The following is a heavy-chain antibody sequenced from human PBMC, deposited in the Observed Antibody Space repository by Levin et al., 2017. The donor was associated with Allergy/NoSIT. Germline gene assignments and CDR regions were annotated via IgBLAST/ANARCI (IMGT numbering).Heavy chain of an antibody. J-gene: IGHJ5*02. D-gene: IGHD2-15*01. Sequence: SGPTLVKPTQTLTLTCTFSGFSLSSTGVGVGWIRQPPGKALEWLGLLYWNDDKRYSPSLRNRLSITRDTSKHQVVLTMTNLDPVDTATYYCAHCRIGHYCDPGSCYPIAWGQGTLVTVSS. V-gene: IGHV2-5*01. CDR3: AHCRIGHYCDPGSCYPIA. CDR2: LYWNDDK. CDR1: GFSLSSTGVG.